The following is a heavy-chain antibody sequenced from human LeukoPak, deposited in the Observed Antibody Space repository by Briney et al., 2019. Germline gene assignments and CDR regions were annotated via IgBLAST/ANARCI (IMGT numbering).Heavy chain of an antibody. Sequence: PSETLSLTCAVSGGSISSGGYSWSWIRQPPGKGLEWIGYIYHNGDTYYSPSLKSRVTISVDRSKNQLSLKLSSVTAADTAMYYCASGGYSYGFDYWGQGTLVTVSS. CDR3: ASGGYSYGFDY. CDR1: GGSISSGGYS. D-gene: IGHD5-18*01. CDR2: IYHNGDT. V-gene: IGHV4-30-2*01. J-gene: IGHJ4*02.